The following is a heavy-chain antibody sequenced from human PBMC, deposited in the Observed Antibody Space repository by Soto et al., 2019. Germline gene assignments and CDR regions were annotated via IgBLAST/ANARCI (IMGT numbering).Heavy chain of an antibody. CDR2: ISAYNGNT. D-gene: IGHD3-16*01. V-gene: IGHV1-18*01. CDR3: TRSEYDPIFDY. CDR1: GYTFTSYG. Sequence: ASVKVSCKASGYTFTSYGISWVRQAPGQGLEWMGWISAYNGNTNYAQKLQGRVTMTTDTSTSTVYMDLSSLRSEDTAVYYCTRSEYDPIFDYWGQGTLVTVSS. J-gene: IGHJ4*02.